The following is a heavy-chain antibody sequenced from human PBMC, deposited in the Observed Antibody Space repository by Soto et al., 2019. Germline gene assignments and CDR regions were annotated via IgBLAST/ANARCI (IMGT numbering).Heavy chain of an antibody. CDR2: ISYDGSNK. D-gene: IGHD2-2*02. J-gene: IGHJ4*02. Sequence: PGWSLRLSCAASGFTFSSYAMHWVRQAPGKGLEWVAVISYDGSNKYYADSVKGRFTISRDNSKNTLYLQMNSLRDQDTAVYYCARGSCSSTSGYIAFGQYYFDYWGQGTLVTGS. V-gene: IGHV3-30-3*01. CDR3: ARGSCSSTSGYIAFGQYYFDY. CDR1: GFTFSSYA.